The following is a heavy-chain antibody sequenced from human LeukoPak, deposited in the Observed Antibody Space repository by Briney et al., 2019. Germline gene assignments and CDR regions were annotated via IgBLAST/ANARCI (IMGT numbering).Heavy chain of an antibody. V-gene: IGHV3-23*01. J-gene: IGHJ6*04. CDR3: AKDLLWFGGTGGMDV. CDR2: ISGSGGST. CDR1: GFTFSSYA. Sequence: GGSLRLSCAASGFTFSSYAMSWVRQAPGEGLEWVSAISGSGGSTYYADSVKGRFTISRDNSKNTLYLQMNSLRAEDTAVYYCAKDLLWFGGTGGMDVWGKGTTVTVSS. D-gene: IGHD3-10*01.